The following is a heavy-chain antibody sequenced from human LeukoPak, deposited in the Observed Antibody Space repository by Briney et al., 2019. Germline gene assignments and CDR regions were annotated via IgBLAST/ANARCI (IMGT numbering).Heavy chain of an antibody. CDR3: TRGGRYFMDWFDR. CDR2: INPKTGGT. Sequence: SVKVSCKASGYTFTGHYMHWVRQAPGRGLEFMGWINPKTGGTHYAQNFQGRVTMTRDTSISTAYMELSRLTSDDTAVYYCTRGGRYFMDWFDRWGQGTLVTVAS. CDR1: GYTFTGHY. D-gene: IGHD2-21*01. J-gene: IGHJ5*02. V-gene: IGHV1-2*02.